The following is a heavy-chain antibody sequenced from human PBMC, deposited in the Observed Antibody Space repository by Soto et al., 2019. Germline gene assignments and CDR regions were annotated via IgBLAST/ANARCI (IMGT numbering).Heavy chain of an antibody. Sequence: TCSVGGGPIIALGDYCVWIPQPPGKGMEWVGSIYYTGSNYYSPSIKSRVNLYADTSRNQFSLKMNSRTATVTVVYYCVGSGRWEQPQDYWG. CDR3: VGSGRWEQPQDY. D-gene: IGHD1-26*01. CDR2: IYYTGSN. V-gene: IGHV4-39*01. J-gene: IGHJ4*01. CDR1: GGPIIALGDY.